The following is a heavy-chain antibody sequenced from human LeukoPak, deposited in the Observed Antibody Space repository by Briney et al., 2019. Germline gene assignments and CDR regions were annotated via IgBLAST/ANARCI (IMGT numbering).Heavy chain of an antibody. CDR3: ARVFARSGEISGSYFYH. J-gene: IGHJ4*02. CDR2: IIPIFGRA. V-gene: IGHV1-69*05. D-gene: IGHD1-26*01. Sequence: GASVKVSCKASGGTFSSYAINWVRQAPGQGPEWMGGIIPIFGRANYAQKFQGRVTMTTAESTSTAYMELSSLRYEDMAVYYCARVFARSGEISGSYFYHRGQGTLVTVSS. CDR1: GGTFSSYA.